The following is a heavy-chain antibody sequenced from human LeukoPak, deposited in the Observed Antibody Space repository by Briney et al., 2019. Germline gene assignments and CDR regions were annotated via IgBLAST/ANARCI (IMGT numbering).Heavy chain of an antibody. CDR1: GGSMSNYW. J-gene: IGHJ5*02. Sequence: PSETLSLTCTVSGGSMSNYWWNWIRQPPGKGMEWIGYIYYDGSTYYNPALNSRVTISIDTSKNQFSLKLNSVTAADTAVYYCARRLCSSLTCNIGPSGNWLDPWGQGTLVTVSS. CDR3: ARRLCSSLTCNIGPSGNWLDP. CDR2: IYYDGST. D-gene: IGHD2-2*02. V-gene: IGHV4-59*08.